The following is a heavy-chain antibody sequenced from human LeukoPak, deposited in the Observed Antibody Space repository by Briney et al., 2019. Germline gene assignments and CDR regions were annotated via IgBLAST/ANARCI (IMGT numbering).Heavy chain of an antibody. V-gene: IGHV3-23*01. Sequence: GRSLRLSCAASGFTFSSYAMSWVRQAPGKGLEWVSSISGSGGSTYYADSVKSRFTISRDNSKNTLYLQMNSLRAEDTAVYSCAKGYGDFLTGYYRGSVFDYWGQGTLVTVSS. CDR1: GFTFSSYA. J-gene: IGHJ4*02. CDR3: AKGYGDFLTGYYRGSVFDY. CDR2: ISGSGGST. D-gene: IGHD3/OR15-3a*01.